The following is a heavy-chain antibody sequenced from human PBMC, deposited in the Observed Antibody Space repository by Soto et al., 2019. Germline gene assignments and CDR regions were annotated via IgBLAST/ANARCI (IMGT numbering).Heavy chain of an antibody. J-gene: IGHJ4*02. CDR2: INHSGSA. V-gene: IGHV4-34*02. Sequence: QVQLQQWGAGLLKPSETLSLTCAVYGGSFSDYSWTWIRQPPGKALEWIGQINHSGSANYNPSLKCRVTLAVATPKNQFSLELASVTAADTAVYYCARGLFSEDSYSGGWYFFAYWGQGTLVTVSS. D-gene: IGHD3-10*01. CDR1: GGSFSDYS. CDR3: ARGLFSEDSYSGGWYFFAY.